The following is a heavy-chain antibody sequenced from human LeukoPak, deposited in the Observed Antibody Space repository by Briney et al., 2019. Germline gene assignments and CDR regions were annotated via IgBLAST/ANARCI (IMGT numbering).Heavy chain of an antibody. D-gene: IGHD2-15*01. CDR2: IWYDGTNK. V-gene: IGHV3-33*08. Sequence: PGGSLRLSCAASGFTFSSYAMSWVRQAPGKGLEWVAVIWYDGTNKYFAESVKGRFTISRDNSRNTLYLQMNSLRAEDTAVYYCYCAVEDYWGQGTLVTVSS. CDR3: YCAVEDY. J-gene: IGHJ4*02. CDR1: GFTFSSYA.